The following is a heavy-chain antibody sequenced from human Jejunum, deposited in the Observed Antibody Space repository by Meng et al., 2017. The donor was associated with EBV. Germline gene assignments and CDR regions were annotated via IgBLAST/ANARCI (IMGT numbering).Heavy chain of an antibody. CDR1: GGSFSGYQ. J-gene: IGHJ4*02. D-gene: IGHD4-17*01. Sequence: QVRLRQGGAGWLKPAETLSLTCAVYGGSFSGYQLTWIRQPPGKGLEWMGEINHRGKTNYSPSLKSRVTISVDTSKNQFSLKLSSMTAADTAVYYCARAVYGDSAYSWGQGTLVTVSS. V-gene: IGHV4-34*01. CDR3: ARAVYGDSAYS. CDR2: INHRGKT.